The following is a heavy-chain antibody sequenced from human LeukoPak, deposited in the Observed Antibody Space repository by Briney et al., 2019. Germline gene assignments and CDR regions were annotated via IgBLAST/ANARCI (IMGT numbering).Heavy chain of an antibody. D-gene: IGHD2-15*01. V-gene: IGHV1-69*04. CDR1: GCTFSSYA. Sequence: SVQVSCQASGCTFSSYAISWVRQPPGQGLDWMGRIIPILGIANYAQKLQGRVTITADKSTSTAYMELSRLRSEDTAVYYCARGHCSGGSCYPGDYWGQGTLVTVSS. CDR3: ARGHCSGGSCYPGDY. CDR2: IIPILGIA. J-gene: IGHJ4*02.